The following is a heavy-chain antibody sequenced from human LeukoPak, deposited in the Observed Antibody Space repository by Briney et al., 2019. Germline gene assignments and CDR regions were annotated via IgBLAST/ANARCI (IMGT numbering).Heavy chain of an antibody. CDR2: MNPNSGNT. D-gene: IGHD3-16*02. Sequence: ASVKVSCKASGYTFTAYDIDWVRQATGQGLEWMGWMNPNSGNTGYAQKFQGRVTMTRNTSISTAYMELSSLRSEDTAVYYCARGSYYVWGSYRQNWFDPWGQGTLVTVSS. CDR3: ARGSYYVWGSYRQNWFDP. CDR1: GYTFTAYD. J-gene: IGHJ5*02. V-gene: IGHV1-8*02.